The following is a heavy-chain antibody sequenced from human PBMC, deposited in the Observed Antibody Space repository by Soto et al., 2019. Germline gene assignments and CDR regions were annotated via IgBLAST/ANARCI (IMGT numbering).Heavy chain of an antibody. D-gene: IGHD6-19*01. CDR1: GFSLSTSGVG. CDR3: APVPGYSSGWQFDY. Sequence: QITLKESGPTLVKPTQTLTLTCTFSGFSLSTSGVGVGWIRQPPGKALEWLALIYWDDDKRYSPSLKSRLTITQDTSKHQVVLTMANMDPVDTATYYCAPVPGYSSGWQFDYWGQGTLVTVSS. J-gene: IGHJ4*02. V-gene: IGHV2-5*02. CDR2: IYWDDDK.